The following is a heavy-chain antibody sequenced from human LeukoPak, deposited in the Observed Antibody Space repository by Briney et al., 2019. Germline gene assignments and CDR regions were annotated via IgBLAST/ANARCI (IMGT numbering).Heavy chain of an antibody. CDR2: IVVGSGNT. J-gene: IGHJ4*02. D-gene: IGHD6-19*01. CDR1: GFTFTSSA. CDR3: AREYSSGYFDY. V-gene: IGHV1-58*02. Sequence: SVKVSCKASGFTFTSSAMQWVRQARGQRLEWIGWIVVGSGNTNYAQKFQGRVTITADKSTSTAYMELSSLRSEDTAVYYCAREYSSGYFDYWGQGTLVTVSS.